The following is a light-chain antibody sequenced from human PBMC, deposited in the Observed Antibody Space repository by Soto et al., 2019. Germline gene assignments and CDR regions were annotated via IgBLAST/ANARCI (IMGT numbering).Light chain of an antibody. Sequence: TTPTPSALSASGKGRVTLTCRASQSVSSNLAWYQQKPGQAPRLLIYGASTRATGIPARFSGSRSGAEFTLTISSLQSEDFAVYYCQPYNNWPCKFGGGTKVDIK. J-gene: IGKJ4*02. CDR1: QSVSSN. V-gene: IGKV3-15*01. CDR2: GAS. CDR3: QPYNNWPCK.